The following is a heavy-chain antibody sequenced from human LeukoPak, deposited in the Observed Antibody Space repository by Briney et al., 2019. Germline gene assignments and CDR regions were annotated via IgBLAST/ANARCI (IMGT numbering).Heavy chain of an antibody. V-gene: IGHV3-30*02. J-gene: IGHJ6*03. D-gene: IGHD3-3*01. Sequence: GGSLRLSCAASEFTFSSYGMHWVRQAPGKGLEWVAFIRYDGSNKYYADSVKGRFTISRDNSKNTLYLQMNSLRAEDTAVYYCAKESRGLRFLEWLPQGYMDVWGKGTTVTVSS. CDR3: AKESRGLRFLEWLPQGYMDV. CDR1: EFTFSSYG. CDR2: IRYDGSNK.